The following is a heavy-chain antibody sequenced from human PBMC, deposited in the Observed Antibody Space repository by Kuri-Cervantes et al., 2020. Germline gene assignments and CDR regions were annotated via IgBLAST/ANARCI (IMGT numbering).Heavy chain of an antibody. Sequence: ASVNVSCKPSGYTFTTYGVHWVRQAPGQGLEWMGWISTYDGNTNYAQTFQGRVTMTTDPSTSTAYVELRSLRSDDTAVYYCATITYNSGDELDLWGQGTMVTVSS. D-gene: IGHD6-25*01. V-gene: IGHV1-18*01. CDR2: ISTYDGNT. CDR1: GYTFTTYG. J-gene: IGHJ3*01. CDR3: ATITYNSGDELDL.